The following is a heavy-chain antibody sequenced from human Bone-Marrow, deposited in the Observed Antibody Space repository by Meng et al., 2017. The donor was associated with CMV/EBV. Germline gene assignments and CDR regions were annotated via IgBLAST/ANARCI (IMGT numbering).Heavy chain of an antibody. CDR2: INGHSGDT. CDR3: ARRGGYEYSWFDL. CDR1: GYTFTDYY. V-gene: IGHV1-2*02. Sequence: ASVQVSCKASGYTFTDYYMHWVRQAPGHGLEWLGWINGHSGDTYYAQKFQGRFSLTRDTSISTAYMELTRLTSDDTAVCYGARRGGYEYSWFDLWGQGTQVTVSS. J-gene: IGHJ5*02. D-gene: IGHD5-12*01.